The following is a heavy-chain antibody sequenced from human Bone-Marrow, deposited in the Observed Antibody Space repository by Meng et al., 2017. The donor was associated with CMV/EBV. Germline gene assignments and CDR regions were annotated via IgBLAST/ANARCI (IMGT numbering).Heavy chain of an antibody. CDR1: GFTFSSYA. V-gene: IGHV3-30*04. J-gene: IGHJ3*02. CDR2: ISYDGSNK. Sequence: GESLKISCAASGFTFSSYAMHWVRQAPGKGLEWVAVISYDGSNKYYADSVKGRFTISRDNSKNTLYLQMNSLRAEDTAVYYCARELSRGYCSSTSCYRLYAFDIWGQGTMVTVSS. CDR3: ARELSRGYCSSTSCYRLYAFDI. D-gene: IGHD2-2*02.